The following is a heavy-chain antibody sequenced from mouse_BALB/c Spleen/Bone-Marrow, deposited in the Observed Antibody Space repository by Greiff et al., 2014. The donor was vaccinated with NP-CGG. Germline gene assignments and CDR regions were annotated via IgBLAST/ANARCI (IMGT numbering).Heavy chain of an antibody. Sequence: VKLEESGPGLVAPSQSLSITCTVSGFSLTSYGVHWVRQPPGKGLEWLGVIWAGGSTNYNSALMSGLSISKDNSKSQVFIKMNSLHTDDTSMYYSARVIRYESYFDYWGQGTTLTVSS. D-gene: IGHD2-14*01. CDR2: IWAGGST. V-gene: IGHV2-9*02. J-gene: IGHJ2*01. CDR3: ARVIRYESYFDY. CDR1: GFSLTSYG.